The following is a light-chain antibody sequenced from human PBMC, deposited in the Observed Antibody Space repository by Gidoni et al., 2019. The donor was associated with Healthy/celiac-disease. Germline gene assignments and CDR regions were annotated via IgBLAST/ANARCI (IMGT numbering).Light chain of an antibody. CDR3: QQYNSYPYT. CDR2: DAS. J-gene: IGKJ2*01. Sequence: GDRVTITCRASQSISSWLAWYQQKPGKAPKLLIYDASSVESGVPSRFSGSGSGTEFTLTISILQPDDFATYYCQQYNSYPYTFGQGTKLEIK. V-gene: IGKV1-5*01. CDR1: QSISSW.